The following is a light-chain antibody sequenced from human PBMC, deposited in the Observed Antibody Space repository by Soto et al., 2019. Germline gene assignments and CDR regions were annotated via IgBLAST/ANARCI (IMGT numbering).Light chain of an antibody. CDR2: AAS. J-gene: IGKJ5*01. Sequence: DIQLIQPPGSLSSSVVDRVTITCRASQDISSLLAWYQQKPGKAPKLLIYAASTLQNGVPSRFSGSGSGTDFTLTISSLQPEDFATYYCQHFRSFPITFGQGTRLEIK. V-gene: IGKV1-9*01. CDR1: QDISSL. CDR3: QHFRSFPIT.